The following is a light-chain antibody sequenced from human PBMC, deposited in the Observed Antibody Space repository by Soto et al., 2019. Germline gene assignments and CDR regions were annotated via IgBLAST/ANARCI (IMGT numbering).Light chain of an antibody. V-gene: IGLV2-8*01. CDR3: SSYAGSHVV. J-gene: IGLJ2*01. CDR1: SSDVGGYNY. Sequence: QSVLTHPPSASGSPGQSVTISCTGTSSDVGGYNYVSWYQQHPGKAPKLMIYAVSKRPSGVPDRFSGSKSGNTASLTVSGLQAEDEADYYCSSYAGSHVVFGGGTKVTVL. CDR2: AVS.